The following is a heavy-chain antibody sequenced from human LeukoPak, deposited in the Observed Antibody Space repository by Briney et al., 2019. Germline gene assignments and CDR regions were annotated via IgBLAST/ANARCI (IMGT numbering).Heavy chain of an antibody. J-gene: IGHJ5*02. CDR2: INPNSGGT. CDR3: ARDQCSSTSCYVWFDP. Sequence: ASVKVSCRASGYTFTGYYMHWVRQAPGQGLEWMGWINPNSGGTNYAQKFQGRVTMTRDTSISTAYMELSRLRSDDTAVYYCARDQCSSTSCYVWFDPWGQGTLVTVSS. CDR1: GYTFTGYY. D-gene: IGHD2-2*01. V-gene: IGHV1-2*02.